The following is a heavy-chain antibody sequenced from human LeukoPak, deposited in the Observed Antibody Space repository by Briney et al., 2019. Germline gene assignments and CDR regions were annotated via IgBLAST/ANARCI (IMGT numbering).Heavy chain of an antibody. CDR3: ARGSDGSFSSVDY. D-gene: IGHD1-26*01. CDR1: GGSISSHY. Sequence: SETLSLACTVSGGSISSHYWSWIRQPPGKGLEWIGYIYYSGSTNYNPSLESRVTISVDTSKNQFSLKLSPVTAADTAVYYCARGSDGSFSSVDYWGQGTLVTVSS. J-gene: IGHJ4*02. V-gene: IGHV4-59*11. CDR2: IYYSGST.